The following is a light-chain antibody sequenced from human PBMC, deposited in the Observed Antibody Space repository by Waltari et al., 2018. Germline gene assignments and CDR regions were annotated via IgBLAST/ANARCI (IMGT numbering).Light chain of an antibody. Sequence: DIVMTQSPDSLAVSLGERATINCKSSQSVLYNSNNKNYLTWYQQKPGQPPKLLIYWASTRESGVPDRFSGSGSGTDFTLTISNVQAEDVAVYYCQQYYSTPQTFGQGTRVEIK. CDR3: QQYYSTPQT. V-gene: IGKV4-1*01. CDR2: WAS. CDR1: QSVLYNSNNKNY. J-gene: IGKJ1*01.